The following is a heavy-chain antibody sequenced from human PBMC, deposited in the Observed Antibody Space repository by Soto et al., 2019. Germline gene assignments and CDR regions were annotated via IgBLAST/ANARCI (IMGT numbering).Heavy chain of an antibody. V-gene: IGHV5-51*01. Sequence: PGESLKISCQISGYNFANFWVGWVRQMPGKGLEWMGIINPTDSNTKYSPSFQGQVTISADKSINTAYMDWSTLQAPDTAMYYCASTTDGRSNWPHWGRGTLVTASS. D-gene: IGHD2-15*01. CDR2: INPTDSNT. CDR1: GYNFANFW. J-gene: IGHJ4*02. CDR3: ASTTDGRSNWPH.